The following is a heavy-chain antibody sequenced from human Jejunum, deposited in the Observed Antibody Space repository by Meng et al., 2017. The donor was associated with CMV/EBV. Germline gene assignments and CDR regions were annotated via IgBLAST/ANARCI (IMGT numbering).Heavy chain of an antibody. CDR2: VRGRGSMT. Sequence: SYAMTWVRQGAGKGLEWSAAVRGRGSMTYYADSAKGRFIISRENSKNTLFLQIDSLRVDDTAIYYCARNLEGDFWSGSYPGRGVDVWGQGTTVTVSS. CDR3: ARNLEGDFWSGSYPGRGVDV. CDR1: SYA. J-gene: IGHJ6*02. D-gene: IGHD3-3*01. V-gene: IGHV3-23*01.